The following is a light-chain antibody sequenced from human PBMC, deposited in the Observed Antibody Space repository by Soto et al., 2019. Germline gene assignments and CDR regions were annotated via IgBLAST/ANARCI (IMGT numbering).Light chain of an antibody. Sequence: DIQMTQSPSTLSASVGHRITINCRASQSISSSLAWYQQKPGKAPKLLIYMASNLQSGVPSRFGGAGSGTEFTLTISRLQPDDFATYYCQPYNTYSRTFGQGTNVDIK. V-gene: IGKV1-5*03. J-gene: IGKJ1*01. CDR3: QPYNTYSRT. CDR2: MAS. CDR1: QSISSS.